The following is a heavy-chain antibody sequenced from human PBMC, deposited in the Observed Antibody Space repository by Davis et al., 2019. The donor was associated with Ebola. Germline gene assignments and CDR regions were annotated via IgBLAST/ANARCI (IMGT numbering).Heavy chain of an antibody. J-gene: IGHJ6*02. D-gene: IGHD1-1*01. V-gene: IGHV1-69*05. CDR2: IIPIFGTA. CDR1: GGTFSSYA. CDR3: ARAYWSGSWNDHGDV. Sequence: SVKVSCKASGGTFSSYAISWVRQAPGQGLEWMGGIIPIFGTANYAQKLQGRVTMTTDTSTSTAYMELRSLRSDDTAVYYCARAYWSGSWNDHGDVWGQGTTVTVSS.